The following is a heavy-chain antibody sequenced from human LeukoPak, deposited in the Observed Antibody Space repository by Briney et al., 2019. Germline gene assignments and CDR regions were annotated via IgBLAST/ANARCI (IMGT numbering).Heavy chain of an antibody. CDR1: GFTFSSYA. J-gene: IGHJ4*02. D-gene: IGHD3-22*01. Sequence: GGSLRLSCTASGFTFSSYAMSWVRQAPGKGLEWVSAVSGSGGSSSYVDSVRGRFTISRDNSKSTLYLQMNSLRAEDTAVYYCAKDLDDSSGYPADFDYWGQGTLVTVSS. CDR2: VSGSGGSS. V-gene: IGHV3-23*01. CDR3: AKDLDDSSGYPADFDY.